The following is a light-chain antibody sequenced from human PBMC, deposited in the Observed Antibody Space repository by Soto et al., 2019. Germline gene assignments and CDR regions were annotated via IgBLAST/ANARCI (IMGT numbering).Light chain of an antibody. V-gene: IGLV1-44*01. J-gene: IGLJ2*01. Sequence: QSVLTQPPSASGTPGQRVTISCSGSSSNIGRYTVSWYQQLPGTAPKLLIYNNNQRPSGVPDRISGSKSGTSASLAISGLQSEDEADDYCAAWDDSLNGFVVFGGGTKVTVL. CDR1: SSNIGRYT. CDR2: NNN. CDR3: AAWDDSLNGFVV.